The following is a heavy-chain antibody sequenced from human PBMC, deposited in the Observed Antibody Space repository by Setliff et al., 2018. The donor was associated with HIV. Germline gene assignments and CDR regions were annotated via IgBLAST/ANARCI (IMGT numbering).Heavy chain of an antibody. J-gene: IGHJ4*02. CDR1: GFTFDDYG. D-gene: IGHD1-1*01. V-gene: IGHV3-20*04. CDR2: INWNGGST. CDR3: ASARIPTGGTSTSFDY. Sequence: GGSLRLSCAASGFTFDDYGMSWVRQAPGKGLEWVSGINWNGGSTGYADSVKGRFTISRDNSNNTLYLQLNSLRPEDTAVYYCASARIPTGGTSTSFDYWGQGTLVTVSS.